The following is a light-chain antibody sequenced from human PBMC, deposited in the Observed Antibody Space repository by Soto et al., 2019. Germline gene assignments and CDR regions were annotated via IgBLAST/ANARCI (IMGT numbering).Light chain of an antibody. J-gene: IGKJ5*01. CDR3: QQRSNWPIT. Sequence: EIVLTHSPSTVSLSPGEPAIPSRRASQNVANYLDWYQQKPGQAPRLLIYESSNRATGIAARFSGSGSGTDFTLTISSLEPEDFALYYCQQRSNWPITFGQGTRLEIK. CDR1: QNVANY. V-gene: IGKV3-11*01. CDR2: ESS.